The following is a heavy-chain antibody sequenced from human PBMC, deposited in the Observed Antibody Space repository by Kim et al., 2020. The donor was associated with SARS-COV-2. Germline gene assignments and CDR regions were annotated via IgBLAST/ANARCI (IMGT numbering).Heavy chain of an antibody. Sequence: SETLSLTCTVSGGSISSSSYYWGWIRQPPGKGLEWIGSIYYSGSTYYNPSLKSRVTISVDTSKNQFSLKLSSVTAADTAVYYCARLSWAVDTAMAQRSYYYYGMDVWGQGTTVTVSS. CDR1: GGSISSSSYY. CDR2: IYYSGST. V-gene: IGHV4-39*01. D-gene: IGHD5-18*01. CDR3: ARLSWAVDTAMAQRSYYYYGMDV. J-gene: IGHJ6*02.